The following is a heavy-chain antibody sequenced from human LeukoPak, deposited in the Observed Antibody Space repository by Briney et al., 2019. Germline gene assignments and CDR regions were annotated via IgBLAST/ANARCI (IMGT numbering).Heavy chain of an antibody. J-gene: IGHJ4*02. CDR3: ASLIVGATEAY. Sequence: GGSLRLSCAASGFTVGSLWMSWVRQAPGKGLEWVANIKQYGREKYYVDSVEGRFTIPRDHAKNSLYLQMNSLRAEERAVYYCASLIVGATEAYWGKGTLVTVFS. V-gene: IGHV3-7*01. D-gene: IGHD1-26*01. CDR2: IKQYGREK. CDR1: GFTVGSLW.